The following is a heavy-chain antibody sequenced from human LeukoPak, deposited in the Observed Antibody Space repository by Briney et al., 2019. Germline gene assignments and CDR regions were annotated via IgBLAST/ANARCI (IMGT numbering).Heavy chain of an antibody. CDR1: GGSISSSSYY. Sequence: SETLSLTCTASGGSISSSSYYWGWIRQPPGKGLEWIGSIYYSGSTYYNPSLKSRVTISVDTSKNQFSLKLSSVTAADTAVYYCARVLGTTENWFDPWGQGTLVTVSS. CDR3: ARVLGTTENWFDP. J-gene: IGHJ5*02. CDR2: IYYSGST. D-gene: IGHD3-16*01. V-gene: IGHV4-39*01.